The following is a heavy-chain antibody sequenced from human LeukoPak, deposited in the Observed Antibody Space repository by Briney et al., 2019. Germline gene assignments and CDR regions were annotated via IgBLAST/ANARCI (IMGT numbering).Heavy chain of an antibody. D-gene: IGHD1-26*01. J-gene: IGHJ4*02. CDR1: GGSSGSYY. Sequence: SETLSLTCTVSGGSSGSYYWSWIRQPPGKGLEWIGYIYYSGSTNYNPSLKSRVTISVDTSKNQFSLKLSSVTAADTAVYYCARVVGATHTDYWGQGTLVTVSS. V-gene: IGHV4-59*01. CDR2: IYYSGST. CDR3: ARVVGATHTDY.